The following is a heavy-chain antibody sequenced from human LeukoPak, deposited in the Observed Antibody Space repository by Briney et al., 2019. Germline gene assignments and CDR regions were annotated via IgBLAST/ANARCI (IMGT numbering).Heavy chain of an antibody. CDR1: GGSFSDYY. CDR2: INHSRST. CDR3: ARKYYGYSVGGLDY. V-gene: IGHV4-34*01. Sequence: SETLPLTGAFYGGSFSDYYWSGIRQSPGKGLEGIGEINHSRSTYYKQSLKSRLTISGDTSKNPLSLQVNSVSAADTPLYYCARKYYGYSVGGLDYWGQGTLVTVSS. J-gene: IGHJ4*02. D-gene: IGHD3-16*01.